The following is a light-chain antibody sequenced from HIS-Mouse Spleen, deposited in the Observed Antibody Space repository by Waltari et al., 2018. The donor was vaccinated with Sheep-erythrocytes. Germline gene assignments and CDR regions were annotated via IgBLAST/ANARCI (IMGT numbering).Light chain of an antibody. Sequence: QSVLTQPPSASGTPGQRVTISCSGSSSNIGSNTANWYQQLTGTAPKLLIYSNNQRPSGVPDRFSGSKSGTSASLAISGLQSEDEADYYCAAWDDSLNVLVFGGGTKLTVL. CDR1: SSNIGSNT. CDR2: SNN. CDR3: AAWDDSLNVLV. V-gene: IGLV1-44*01. J-gene: IGLJ3*02.